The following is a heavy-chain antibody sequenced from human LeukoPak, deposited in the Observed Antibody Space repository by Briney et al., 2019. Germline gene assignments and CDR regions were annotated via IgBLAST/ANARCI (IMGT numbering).Heavy chain of an antibody. CDR2: LYSGGMT. CDR1: GFTVNNYY. CDR3: ARMFGGNYYGYYFDY. D-gene: IGHD1-26*01. V-gene: IGHV3-53*01. Sequence: GGSLRLSCAASGFTVNNYYMTWVRQAPGKARECASILYSGGMTYYADSVKGRFTISTDTSKNTVNLQMNSLRAEDTAIYYCARMFGGNYYGYYFDYWGQGSMLTVSS. J-gene: IGHJ4*02.